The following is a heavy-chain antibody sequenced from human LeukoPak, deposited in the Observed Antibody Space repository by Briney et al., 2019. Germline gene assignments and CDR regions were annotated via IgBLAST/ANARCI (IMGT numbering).Heavy chain of an antibody. CDR3: ARDETYDYESNGYLDF. Sequence: GGSLRLSCAASGNYWMHWVRQAPGKGLVWVSHINGDGSWTTYADSVKGRFTISKDNAKNLVYLQMSSLRAEDTAIYYCARDETYDYESNGYLDFWGQGTVVTVSS. CDR2: INGDGSWT. V-gene: IGHV3-74*01. J-gene: IGHJ4*02. CDR1: GNYW. D-gene: IGHD3-22*01.